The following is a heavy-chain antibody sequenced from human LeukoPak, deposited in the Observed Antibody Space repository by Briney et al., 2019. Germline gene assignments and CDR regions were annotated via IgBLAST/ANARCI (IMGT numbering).Heavy chain of an antibody. Sequence: GGSLRLSCAASGFTFSSYGMHWVRHAPGKGREWVEVISYDGSNKYYADSVKGRFTISRDNSKDTLYLQMNSLRAEDTAVYYCAKDRGVDTAMAIDYWGQGTLVTVSS. CDR2: ISYDGSNK. V-gene: IGHV3-30*18. D-gene: IGHD5-18*01. CDR1: GFTFSSYG. J-gene: IGHJ4*02. CDR3: AKDRGVDTAMAIDY.